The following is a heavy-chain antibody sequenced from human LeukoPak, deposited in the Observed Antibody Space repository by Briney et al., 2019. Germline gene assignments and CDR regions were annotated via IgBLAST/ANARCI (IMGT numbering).Heavy chain of an antibody. V-gene: IGHV3-48*01. CDR1: GFTFSSYT. CDR2: ISSSSTTI. D-gene: IGHD3-3*01. Sequence: GGSLRLSCAASGFTFSSYTMTWVRQAPGKGLEWVAYISSSSTTIYYADSVKGRFTISRDNAKNSLYLQMNSLRAEDTAVYYCARGVVIMMDYWGQGTLVTVSS. CDR3: ARGVVIMMDY. J-gene: IGHJ4*02.